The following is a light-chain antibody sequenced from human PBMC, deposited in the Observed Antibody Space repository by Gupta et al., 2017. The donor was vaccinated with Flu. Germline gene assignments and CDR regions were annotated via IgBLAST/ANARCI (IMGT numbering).Light chain of an antibody. CDR2: EDN. CDR3: QSYESSNPVV. V-gene: IGLV6-57*01. J-gene: IGLJ2*01. CDR1: RGRIASNY. Sequence: NFLLPQPHPVSQAPGTSATTPCTLRRGRIASNYGQWYQQRPGRSTTPVSYEDNQRPCGVPDRFSGSIDSSSNSASLTISGLKTEYEADYCCQSYESSNPVVFGGGTKLTVL.